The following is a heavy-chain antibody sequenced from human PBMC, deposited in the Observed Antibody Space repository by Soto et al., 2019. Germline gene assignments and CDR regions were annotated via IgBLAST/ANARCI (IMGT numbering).Heavy chain of an antibody. CDR2: ISYDGSNK. CDR1: VFTFRSFG. CDR3: AKDGRSYQLPMTWLDP. J-gene: IGHJ5*02. V-gene: IGHV3-30*18. Sequence: PGGSLRLSGEASVFTFRSFGMHWVRQAPGKGLEWVSVISYDGSNKYYSDSVKGRFTISRDNSKNTLYLQMNSLRAEDTAVYYGAKDGRSYQLPMTWLDPWGQGTPVTVSS. D-gene: IGHD2-2*01.